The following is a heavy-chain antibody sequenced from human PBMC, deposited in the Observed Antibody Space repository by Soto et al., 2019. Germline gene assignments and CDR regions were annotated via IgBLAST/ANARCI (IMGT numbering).Heavy chain of an antibody. CDR3: ASREVAYCDGDCHPYFDN. Sequence: PSETLSLTCAVYGGSFSGYYWSWIRQPPEEGLEWIGEINHSGSTNYKPALKSRVTLSVDTSKNQFSLKLSSVTAADTAVYYCASREVAYCDGDCHPYFDNWGQGTPVTVSS. CDR1: GGSFSGYY. CDR2: INHSGST. D-gene: IGHD2-21*02. V-gene: IGHV4-34*01. J-gene: IGHJ4*02.